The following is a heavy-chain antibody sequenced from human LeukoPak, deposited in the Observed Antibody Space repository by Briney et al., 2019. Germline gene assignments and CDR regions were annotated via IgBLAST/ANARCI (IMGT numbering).Heavy chain of an antibody. CDR3: AKDAHYDFWSGYYQYYYYYYMDV. V-gene: IGHV3-30*02. D-gene: IGHD3-3*01. Sequence: PGGSLRLSCAASGFTFSSYGMHWVRQAPGKGLEWVAFIRYDGSNKYYADSVKGRFTISRDNSKNTLYLQMNSLRAEDTAVYYCAKDAHYDFWSGYYQYYYYYYMDVWGKGTTVTVSS. CDR1: GFTFSSYG. J-gene: IGHJ6*03. CDR2: IRYDGSNK.